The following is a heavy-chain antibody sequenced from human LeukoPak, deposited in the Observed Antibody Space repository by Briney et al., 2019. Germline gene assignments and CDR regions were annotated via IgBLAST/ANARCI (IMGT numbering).Heavy chain of an antibody. Sequence: SETLSLTCAVYGGSFSGYYCSWIRQPPGKGLEWIGEINHSGSTNYNPSLKSRVTISVDTSKNQFSLKLSSVTAADTAVYYCARDTDRLYYFDYWGQGTLVTVSS. CDR2: INHSGST. D-gene: IGHD2-21*02. CDR3: ARDTDRLYYFDY. CDR1: GGSFSGYY. V-gene: IGHV4-34*01. J-gene: IGHJ4*02.